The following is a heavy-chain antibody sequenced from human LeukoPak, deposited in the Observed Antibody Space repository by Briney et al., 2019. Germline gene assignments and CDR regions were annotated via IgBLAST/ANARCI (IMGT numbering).Heavy chain of an antibody. CDR1: GYTFSTYW. V-gene: IGHV5-51*01. CDR2: IYPADSNP. Sequence: PGEYLKISCKGSGYTFSTYWIGWVRQMPGKGLEWMGIIYPADSNPRYSPSFQGQVTISADKSISTAYLQWSSLKASDSAMYYCVRHGLGTNWFGFDYWGQGTLVTVSS. D-gene: IGHD1-1*01. J-gene: IGHJ4*02. CDR3: VRHGLGTNWFGFDY.